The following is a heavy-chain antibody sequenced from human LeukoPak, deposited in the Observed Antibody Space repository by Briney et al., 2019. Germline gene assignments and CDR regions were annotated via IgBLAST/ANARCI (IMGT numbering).Heavy chain of an antibody. J-gene: IGHJ4*02. D-gene: IGHD2-15*01. V-gene: IGHV5-51*01. CDR2: LYPGDSDT. CDR3: ARVGYCSGGRCDSLDY. Sequence: GESLKISCKGSGYRFSSYWIAWVRQMPGKGLEWMGILYPGDSDTRYSPSFQGQVTISADESISTAYLQWSSVKASDTAMYYCARVGYCSGGRCDSLDYWGQGTVVTVSS. CDR1: GYRFSSYW.